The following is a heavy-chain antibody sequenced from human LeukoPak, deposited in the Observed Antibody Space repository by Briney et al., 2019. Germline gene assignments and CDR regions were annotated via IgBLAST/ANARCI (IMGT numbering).Heavy chain of an antibody. D-gene: IGHD5-12*01. CDR1: GYSFTSYW. CDR2: IDPSDSYT. CDR3: ARHSSRYSGYDLNDAFDI. Sequence: KDGESLKISCKGSGYSFTSYWISWVRQVPGKGLEWMGRIDPSDSYTNYSPSFQGHVTISADKSISTAYLQWSSLKASDTAMYYCARHSSRYSGYDLNDAFDIWGQGTMVTVSS. V-gene: IGHV5-10-1*01. J-gene: IGHJ3*02.